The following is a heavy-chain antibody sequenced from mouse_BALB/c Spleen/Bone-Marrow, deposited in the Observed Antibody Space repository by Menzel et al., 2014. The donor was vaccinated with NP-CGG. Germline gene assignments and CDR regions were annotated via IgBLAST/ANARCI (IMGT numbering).Heavy chain of an antibody. J-gene: IGHJ4*01. Sequence: QVQLQQSGAELMKPGASVKISCKATGYTFSSYWIDWVKQRPGHGLEWIGEILPGSGSTNYNEKFKGKATSTADTSSNTAYMQLSSLTAEDSSVYYSARASWDYWGQGTPVTVSS. CDR2: ILPGSGST. CDR3: ARASWDY. CDR1: GYTFSSYW. D-gene: IGHD6-1*01. V-gene: IGHV1-9*01.